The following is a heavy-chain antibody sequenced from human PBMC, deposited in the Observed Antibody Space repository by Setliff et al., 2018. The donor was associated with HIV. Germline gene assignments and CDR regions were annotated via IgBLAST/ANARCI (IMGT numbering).Heavy chain of an antibody. CDR3: ARDPPVVVRHLFDL. D-gene: IGHD2-15*01. Sequence: GASVKVSCKASGYTFSNYGISWLRQAPGQGPEWMGWISGDNGDTNYAQKFQGRLTMTTDTSTSTAYMELRSLTSDDTAVYYCARDPPVVVRHLFDLWGQGTLVTVSS. CDR2: ISGDNGDT. J-gene: IGHJ4*02. V-gene: IGHV1-18*01. CDR1: GYTFSNYG.